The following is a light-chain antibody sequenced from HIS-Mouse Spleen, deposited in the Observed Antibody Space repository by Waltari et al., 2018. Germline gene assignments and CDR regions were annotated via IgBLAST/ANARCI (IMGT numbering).Light chain of an antibody. Sequence: QSALTQPPSVSGSPGQSVTISCTGTSSDVVSYTRVSWYQQPPGTAPKLRIYEVSNRPSGVPDRFSGSKSGNTASLTISGLQAEDEADYYCSSYTSSSTVFGTGTKVTVL. CDR3: SSYTSSSTV. CDR1: SSDVVSYTR. J-gene: IGLJ1*01. V-gene: IGLV2-18*02. CDR2: EVS.